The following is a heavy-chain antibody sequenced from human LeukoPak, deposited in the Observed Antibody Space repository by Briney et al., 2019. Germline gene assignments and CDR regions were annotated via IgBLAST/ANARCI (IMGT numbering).Heavy chain of an antibody. CDR1: GYTFTSYG. D-gene: IGHD1-1*01. CDR2: ISAYNGNT. CDR3: ARALNYPNWNPYNWFDP. V-gene: IGHV1-18*01. Sequence: ASVKVSCKASGYTFTSYGISWVRQAPGQGLEWMGWISAYNGNTNYAQKFQGRVTITADESTSTAYMELSSLRSGDTAVYYCARALNYPNWNPYNWFDPWGQGTLVTVSS. J-gene: IGHJ5*02.